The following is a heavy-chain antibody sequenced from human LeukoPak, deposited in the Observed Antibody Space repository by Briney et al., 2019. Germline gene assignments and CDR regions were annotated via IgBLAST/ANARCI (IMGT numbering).Heavy chain of an antibody. J-gene: IGHJ4*02. CDR2: ITGSSSSI. CDR3: APSGSRYFDS. D-gene: IGHD1-26*01. CDR1: GFTFSRYS. Sequence: GGSLRLSCEASGFTFSRYSMHWVRQAPGKGLEWVSSITGSSSSIYYADSVRGRFTIYRANAKNSLYLQMNSLKVEDTAVYTCAPSGSRYFDSWGQGTLVTVSA. V-gene: IGHV3-21*01.